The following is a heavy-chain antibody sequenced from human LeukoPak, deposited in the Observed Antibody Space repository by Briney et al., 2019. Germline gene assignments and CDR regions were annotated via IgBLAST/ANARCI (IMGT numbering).Heavy chain of an antibody. CDR1: LYTFTSYY. V-gene: IGHV1-46*01. D-gene: IGHD1-26*01. J-gene: IGHJ4*02. CDR2: INTSGGST. Sequence: ASVKDSCLSSLYTFTSYYMHWVRPAPGQGLEWMGIINTSGGSTNYAQKFQGRVTMTWETSTTTVYIERSSLRSEDTAVYYCARDRGELNFVCCGQGALGTVSS. CDR3: ARDRGELNFVC.